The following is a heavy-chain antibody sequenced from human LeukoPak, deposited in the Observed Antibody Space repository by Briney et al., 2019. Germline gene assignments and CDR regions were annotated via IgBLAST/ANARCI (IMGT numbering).Heavy chain of an antibody. Sequence: ESLKIYCKGSGYSFTSYWIGWVRQMPGKGLEWMGIMYPGDSDTRYSPSFQGQVTISADKSISTAYLQWSSLKASDTAMYYCARGLGYCSSTSCYFDYWGQGTLATVSS. J-gene: IGHJ4*02. V-gene: IGHV5-51*01. CDR3: ARGLGYCSSTSCYFDY. D-gene: IGHD2-2*01. CDR1: GYSFTSYW. CDR2: MYPGDSDT.